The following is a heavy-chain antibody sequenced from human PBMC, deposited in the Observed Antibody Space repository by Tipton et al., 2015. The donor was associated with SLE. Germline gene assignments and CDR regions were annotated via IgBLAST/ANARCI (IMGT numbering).Heavy chain of an antibody. CDR2: ISGSGSTI. CDR1: GFTFSSFE. V-gene: IGHV3-48*03. Sequence: SLRLSCAASGFTFSSFEMNWVRQAPGKGLEWVSYISGSGSTIYYADSVEGRFTISRDNAKNSLYLQMNSLRAEDTAVYYCARDKGGIAAPWGQGTLVTVSS. CDR3: ARDKGGIAAP. J-gene: IGHJ5*02. D-gene: IGHD6-13*01.